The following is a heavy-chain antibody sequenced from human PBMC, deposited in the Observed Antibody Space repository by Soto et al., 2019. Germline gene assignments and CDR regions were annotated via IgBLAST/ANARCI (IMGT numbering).Heavy chain of an antibody. J-gene: IGHJ4*01. D-gene: IGHD2-8*01. CDR3: ARARVYDTGPLHF. CDR2: ISSSSGYI. Sequence: GGTLRLSCAASGFTFTSYTRNWVRQAPGKGLEGVSSISSSSGYIYYADSMKGRVTISRDNAKNSLCLDMNSRTGEDTAVYYCARARVYDTGPLHFWGQGTLVTVSS. V-gene: IGHV3-21*06. CDR1: GFTFTSYT.